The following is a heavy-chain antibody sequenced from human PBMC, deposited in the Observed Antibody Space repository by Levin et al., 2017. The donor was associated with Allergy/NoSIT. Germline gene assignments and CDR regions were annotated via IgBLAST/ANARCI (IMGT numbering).Heavy chain of an antibody. V-gene: IGHV2-5*02. CDR1: GFSLSTSGVG. D-gene: IGHD6-13*01. Sequence: SGPTLVKPTQTLTLTCAFSGFSLSTSGVGVGWIRQPPGKALEWLALIFWDDDKRYSPSLRSRLTITKDPSKNQVVLTMTNMDPVDTATYYCAHNTKAAATTYYFDYWGQGALVPVSS. CDR3: AHNTKAAATTYYFDY. CDR2: IFWDDDK. J-gene: IGHJ4*02.